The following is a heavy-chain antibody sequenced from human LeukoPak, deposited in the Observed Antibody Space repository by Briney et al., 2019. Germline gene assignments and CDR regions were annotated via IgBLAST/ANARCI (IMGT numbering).Heavy chain of an antibody. D-gene: IGHD6-13*01. J-gene: IGHJ4*02. V-gene: IGHV4-34*01. CDR2: INHSGST. CDR1: GGSFSGYY. Sequence: SETLSLTCAVYGGSFSGYYWSWIRQPPGKELEWIGEINHSGSTNYNPSLKSRVTISVDTSKNQFSLKLSSVTAADTAVYYCARRPYSSSSGYWGQGTLVTVSS. CDR3: ARRPYSSSSGY.